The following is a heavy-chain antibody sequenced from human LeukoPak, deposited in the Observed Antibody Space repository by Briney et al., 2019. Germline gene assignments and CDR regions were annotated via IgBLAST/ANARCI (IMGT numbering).Heavy chain of an antibody. CDR1: GGSFSGYY. D-gene: IGHD2-2*01. Sequence: SETLSLTCAVYGGSFSGYYWSWIRQPPGKGLEWIGEINHSGSTNYNASFKSRVTISVDTSKNQFSLKLSSVTAADTAVYYCARGHLIVVVPAAIIGGWFDPWGKGTLVTVSS. CDR2: INHSGST. J-gene: IGHJ5*02. V-gene: IGHV4-34*01. CDR3: ARGHLIVVVPAAIIGGWFDP.